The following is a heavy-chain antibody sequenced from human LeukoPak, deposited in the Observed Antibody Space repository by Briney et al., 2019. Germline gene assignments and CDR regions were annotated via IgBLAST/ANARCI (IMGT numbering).Heavy chain of an antibody. CDR3: ARDQTGTPNWFDP. D-gene: IGHD1-1*01. J-gene: IGHJ5*02. V-gene: IGHV1-69*13. CDR1: GGTFSSYA. Sequence: SVKVSCKASGGTFSSYAISWVRQAPGQGLEWMGGIIPIFGTANYAQKFQGRVTITADESTSTAYMELSSLRSEDTAVYYCARDQTGTPNWFDPWGQGTLVTVSS. CDR2: IIPIFGTA.